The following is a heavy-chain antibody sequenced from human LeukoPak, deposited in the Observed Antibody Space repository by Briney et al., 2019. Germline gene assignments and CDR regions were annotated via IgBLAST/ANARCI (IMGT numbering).Heavy chain of an antibody. J-gene: IGHJ4*02. V-gene: IGHV1-24*01. CDR3: ATRAGATDYFDY. D-gene: IGHD1-26*01. Sequence: ASVKVSCKVSGYTLTELSMHWVRQAPGKGLGWMGGFDPEDGETIYAQKFQGRVTMTEDTSTDTAYMELSSLRSEDTAVYYCATRAGATDYFDYWGQGTLVTVSS. CDR2: FDPEDGET. CDR1: GYTLTELS.